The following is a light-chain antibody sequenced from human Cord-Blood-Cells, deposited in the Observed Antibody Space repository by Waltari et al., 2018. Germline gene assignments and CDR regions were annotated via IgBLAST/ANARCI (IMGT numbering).Light chain of an antibody. V-gene: IGLV2-23*01. J-gene: IGLJ1*01. Sequence: QSALTQPASVSGSPGQSITISCTGTSSDVGSYNLVSWYQQHPGKAPKRMIYEGSKRTSVVSDRFSGTPSGNTASLPISGLKAEDEADYYCCSYAGSSTFYVFGTGTKVTVL. CDR2: EGS. CDR3: CSYAGSSTFYV. CDR1: SSDVGSYNL.